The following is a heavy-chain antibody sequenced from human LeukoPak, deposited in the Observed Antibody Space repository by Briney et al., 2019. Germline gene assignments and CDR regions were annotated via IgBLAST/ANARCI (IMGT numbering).Heavy chain of an antibody. CDR3: ARNQWLVASRSRWFDP. J-gene: IGHJ5*02. V-gene: IGHV1-69*13. D-gene: IGHD6-19*01. CDR2: IIPIFGTA. Sequence: SVNVSCKASGGTFSSYAISWVRQAPGQGLEWMGGIIPIFGTANYAQKFQGRVTITADESTSTAYMELSSLRSEDTAVYYCARNQWLVASRSRWFDPWGQGTLVTVSS. CDR1: GGTFSSYA.